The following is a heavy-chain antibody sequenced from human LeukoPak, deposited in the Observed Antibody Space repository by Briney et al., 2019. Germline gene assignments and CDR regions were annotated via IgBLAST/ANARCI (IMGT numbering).Heavy chain of an antibody. CDR2: ISGSGGAT. CDR1: GFTFSSYP. V-gene: IGHV3-23*01. D-gene: IGHD1-26*01. Sequence: GGSLRLSCAASGFTFSSYPMNWVRQAPRKGLEWGVVISGSGGATFYGDSVQGPFTISRDNSRDTLYLQMSSLRAEDTAVYYCGKYLQPAVGANDYWGQGTLVTVSS. CDR3: GKYLQPAVGANDY. J-gene: IGHJ4*02.